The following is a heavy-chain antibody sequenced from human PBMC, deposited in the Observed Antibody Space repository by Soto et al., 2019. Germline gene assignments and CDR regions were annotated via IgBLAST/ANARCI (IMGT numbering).Heavy chain of an antibody. CDR3: ARHPIVVVPAATQHYYYYGMDV. Sequence: GESLKISCKGFGYSFTSYWISWVRQMPGKGLEWMGRIDPSDSYTNYSPSFQGHVTISADKCISTAYLQWSSLKASDTAMYYCARHPIVVVPAATQHYYYYGMDVWGQGTTVTVSS. CDR1: GYSFTSYW. J-gene: IGHJ6*02. V-gene: IGHV5-10-1*01. CDR2: IDPSDSYT. D-gene: IGHD2-2*01.